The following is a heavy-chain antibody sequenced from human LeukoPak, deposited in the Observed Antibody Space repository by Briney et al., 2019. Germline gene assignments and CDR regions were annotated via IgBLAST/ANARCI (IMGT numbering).Heavy chain of an antibody. CDR2: IYNSGTI. Sequence: SETLSLTCSVSGGFIISYYWNWIRQSPGKGLEWIGHIYNSGTIRYNPSLMSRVTISIDTSKNQFSLKLNSVTAADTGVYYCARERPAEKMSVWFGGPPAGGDAFNIWGPGTMVTVSS. CDR3: ARERPAEKMSVWFGGPPAGGDAFNI. J-gene: IGHJ3*02. V-gene: IGHV4-59*01. CDR1: GGFIISYY. D-gene: IGHD3-10*01.